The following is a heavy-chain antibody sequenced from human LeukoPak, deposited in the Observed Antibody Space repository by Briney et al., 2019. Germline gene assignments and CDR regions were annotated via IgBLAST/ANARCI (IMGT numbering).Heavy chain of an antibody. J-gene: IGHJ4*02. CDR3: ARVSESRLLSSDS. CDR2: IYYTGST. V-gene: IGHV4-31*03. D-gene: IGHD3-3*01. Sequence: SQTLSLSCTVSGGSVSSGGVYWSWIRQPPGKGLEWIGYIYYTGSTYYSTSLKSRATISVDTSKNQFSLKLTSVTAADTAVYFCARVSESRLLSSDSWGQGTLVTVSS. CDR1: GGSVSSGGVY.